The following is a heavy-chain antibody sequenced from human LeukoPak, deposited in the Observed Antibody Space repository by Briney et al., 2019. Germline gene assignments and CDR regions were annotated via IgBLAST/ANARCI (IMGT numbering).Heavy chain of an antibody. V-gene: IGHV1-2*02. Sequence: ASVKVSCKASGYTFTGYYMHWVRQAPGQGLEWMGWINPNSGGTSYAQKFQGRVTMTRDTSISTAYMELSRLRSDDTAVYYCARDRQKLGTEVDYWGQGTLVTVSS. CDR1: GYTFTGYY. CDR2: INPNSGGT. D-gene: IGHD7-27*01. CDR3: ARDRQKLGTEVDY. J-gene: IGHJ4*02.